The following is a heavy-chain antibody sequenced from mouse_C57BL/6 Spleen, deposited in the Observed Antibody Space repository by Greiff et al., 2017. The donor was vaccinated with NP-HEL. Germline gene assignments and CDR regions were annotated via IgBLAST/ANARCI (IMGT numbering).Heavy chain of an antibody. J-gene: IGHJ4*01. CDR2: IRSKSSNYAT. Sequence: EVQLVESGGGLVQPKGSLKLSCAASGFTFNTYAMHWVRQAPGKGLEWVARIRSKSSNYATYYADSVKDRFTISRDDSQSMLYLQMNSLKTEDTAMYYCVSEGESRHYYAMDYWGQGTSVTVSA. D-gene: IGHD3-2*02. V-gene: IGHV10-3*01. CDR3: VSEGESRHYYAMDY. CDR1: GFTFNTYA.